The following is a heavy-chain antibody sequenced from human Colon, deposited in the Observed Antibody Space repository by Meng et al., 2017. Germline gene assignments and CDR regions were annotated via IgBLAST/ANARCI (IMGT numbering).Heavy chain of an antibody. Sequence: GGSLRFSCAASGFTFSSYAMHWVRQAPGKGLEWVAVIWYDGSTKYHADSVKGRFTISRDNSKDTLYLQMNSLGAEDTAVYYCARDPLYQQPAHWYYFDHWGQGTLVTVSS. CDR2: IWYDGSTK. CDR3: ARDPLYQQPAHWYYFDH. V-gene: IGHV3-33*01. D-gene: IGHD6-13*01. J-gene: IGHJ4*02. CDR1: GFTFSSYA.